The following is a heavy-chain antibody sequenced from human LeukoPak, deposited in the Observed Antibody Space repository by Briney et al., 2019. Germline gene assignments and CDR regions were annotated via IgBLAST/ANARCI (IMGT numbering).Heavy chain of an antibody. V-gene: IGHV1-2*02. CDR3: AGDVGELRADY. CDR1: GYTFISEY. D-gene: IGHD1-26*01. CDR2: INPKNGGT. Sequence: GASVKVSCKASGYTFISEYIHWMRQVPGQGLEWMAWINPKNGGTNFAQKFQGRVTLTRDTSISTTYMEVSRLRSDDTAVYYCAGDVGELRADYWGQGTLVTVSS. J-gene: IGHJ4*02.